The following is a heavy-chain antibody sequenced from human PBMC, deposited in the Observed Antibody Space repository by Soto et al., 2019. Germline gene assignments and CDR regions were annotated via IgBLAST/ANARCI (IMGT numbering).Heavy chain of an antibody. CDR1: GFTFNNYA. V-gene: IGHV3-23*01. Sequence: EVQLLESGGGLVQPGGSLRLACAASGFTFNNYAMNWVRQAPGRGLEWVSIISRNGDSTYYADSVKGRFTISRDNSQNTVLLQMNSLRAEDAAIYFCAKVRLTDYLRYAPHLWGQGTLVTVSS. D-gene: IGHD2-8*01. J-gene: IGHJ3*01. CDR3: AKVRLTDYLRYAPHL. CDR2: ISRNGDST.